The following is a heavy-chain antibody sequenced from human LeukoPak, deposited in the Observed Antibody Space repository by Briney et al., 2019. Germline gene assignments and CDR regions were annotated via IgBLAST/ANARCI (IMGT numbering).Heavy chain of an antibody. Sequence: GGSLRLSCAASGFTFSGSAMHWVRQASGKGLEWVGRIRSKANSYATAYAASVKGRFAISRDDSKNTAYLQMNSLKTEDTAVYYCTRLSCSGGSCQDDYWGQGTLVTVSS. CDR1: GFTFSGSA. CDR2: IRSKANSYAT. J-gene: IGHJ4*02. D-gene: IGHD2-15*01. CDR3: TRLSCSGGSCQDDY. V-gene: IGHV3-73*01.